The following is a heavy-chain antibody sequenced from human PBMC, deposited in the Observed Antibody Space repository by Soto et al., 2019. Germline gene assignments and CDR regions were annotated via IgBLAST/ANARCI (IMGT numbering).Heavy chain of an antibody. V-gene: IGHV3-23*01. J-gene: IGHJ4*02. Sequence: EVQLLESGGGLVQPGGSLRLSCAASGFTFSSYAMSWVRQAPGKGLEWVSAISGSGGSTYYADSVKGRFTISRDNSKNTLYLQMNSLRAEDKAVYYCAKGVGSGSYLDYFDYWGQGTLVTVSS. D-gene: IGHD1-26*01. CDR3: AKGVGSGSYLDYFDY. CDR2: ISGSGGST. CDR1: GFTFSSYA.